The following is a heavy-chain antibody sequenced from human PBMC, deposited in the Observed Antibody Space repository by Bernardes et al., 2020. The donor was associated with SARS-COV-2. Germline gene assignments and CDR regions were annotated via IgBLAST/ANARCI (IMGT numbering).Heavy chain of an antibody. J-gene: IGHJ4*02. CDR3: ARYSGSNDY. V-gene: IGHV4-59*01. D-gene: IGHD5-12*01. Sequence: SETLSLTCTVSGGSISSYYWSWIRQPPGKGLEWIGYIYYSGSTNYNPSLKSRVTISVDTSKNQFSLKLSSVTAADTAVYYCARYSGSNDYWGQGTLVTVSS. CDR2: IYYSGST. CDR1: GGSISSYY.